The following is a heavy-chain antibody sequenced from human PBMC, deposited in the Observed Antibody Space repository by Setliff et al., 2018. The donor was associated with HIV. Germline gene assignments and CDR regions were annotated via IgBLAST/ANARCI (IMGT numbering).Heavy chain of an antibody. D-gene: IGHD2-21*01. V-gene: IGHV1-8*03. CDR1: GYIFMNND. J-gene: IGHJ6*03. CDR3: ARIVAPGPHGPDYYMDV. CDR2: VNPNRGNT. Sequence: GASVKVSCKASGYIFMNNDISWVRQAPGQGLEWVGWVNPNRGNTGFAQKFQGRLTITRDTSKSTVYMELSSLRSEDTGVYYCARIVAPGPHGPDYYMDVWGKGTTVTVSS.